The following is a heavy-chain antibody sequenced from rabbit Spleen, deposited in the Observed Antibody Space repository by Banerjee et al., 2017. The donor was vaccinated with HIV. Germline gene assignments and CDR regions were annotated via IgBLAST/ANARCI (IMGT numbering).Heavy chain of an antibody. CDR2: IDVTKSGSS. CDR1: GFSFNINE. Sequence: QSLEESGGDLVKPEGSLTLTCTASGFSFNINEMCWVRQAPGKGLEWIACIDVTKSGSSYYASWAKGRLTISKTSSTTVTLQMTSLTAADTATYFCARDGIYGGSSYFYFNLWGPGTLVTVS. J-gene: IGHJ4*01. V-gene: IGHV1S40*01. CDR3: ARDGIYGGSSYFYFNL. D-gene: IGHD8-1*01.